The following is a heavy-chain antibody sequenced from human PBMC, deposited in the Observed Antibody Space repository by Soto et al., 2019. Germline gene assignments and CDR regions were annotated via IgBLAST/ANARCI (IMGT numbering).Heavy chain of an antibody. Sequence: SKTLSLTCTVSGGSIRSYYWTWIRQPPGKGLEWLGYIFYSGSTFYNPSLKSRVTISIHTSKSQFSLQLTSVTAADTAVYYCARGASDTVWADSRGRGGVGT. V-gene: IGHV4-59*01. D-gene: IGHD3-16*01. CDR2: IFYSGST. CDR3: ARGASDTVWADSRGR. CDR1: GGSIRSYY. J-gene: IGHJ1*01.